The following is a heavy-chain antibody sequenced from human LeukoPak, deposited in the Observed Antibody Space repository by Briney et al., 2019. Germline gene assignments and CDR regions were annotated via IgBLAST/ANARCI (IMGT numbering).Heavy chain of an antibody. CDR1: GGSFSGYY. CDR2: INHSGST. CDR3: ARDGVGFWSGYYPYYYYMDV. J-gene: IGHJ6*03. Sequence: SSETLSLTCAVYGGSFSGYYWSWIRQPPGKGLEWIGEINHSGSTYYNPSLKSRVTISVDTSKNQFSLKLSSVTAADTAVYYCARDGVGFWSGYYPYYYYMDVWGKGTTVTVSS. D-gene: IGHD3-3*01. V-gene: IGHV4-34*01.